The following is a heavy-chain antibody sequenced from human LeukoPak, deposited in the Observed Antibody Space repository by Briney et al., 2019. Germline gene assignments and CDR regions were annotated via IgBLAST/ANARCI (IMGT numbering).Heavy chain of an antibody. Sequence: AQTLSLTCTLSGGSISSGGYYWSWIRPHPGKGLEWIGYMYVSESTYYIPSFKSRVTISVDTSKNQFSLKLSSVTAADTAVYYCARALGATMVRGVIGKLNWFDPWGQGTLVTVSS. V-gene: IGHV4-31*03. D-gene: IGHD3-10*01. CDR1: GGSISSGGYY. J-gene: IGHJ5*02. CDR3: ARALGATMVRGVIGKLNWFDP. CDR2: MYVSEST.